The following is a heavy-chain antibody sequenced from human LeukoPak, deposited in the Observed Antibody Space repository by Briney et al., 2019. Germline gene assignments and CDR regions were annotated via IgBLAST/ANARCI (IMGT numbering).Heavy chain of an antibody. V-gene: IGHV3-30*02. CDR3: ARDSSSWSEYWYFDL. J-gene: IGHJ2*01. CDR1: GFTFSSYG. CDR2: IRYDGSNK. Sequence: PGGSLRLPCAASGFTFSSYGMHWVRQAPGKGPEWVAFIRYDGSNKYYADSVKGRFTISRDNAKNSLYLQMNSLRAEDTAVYYCARDSSSWSEYWYFDLWGRGTLVTVSS. D-gene: IGHD6-13*01.